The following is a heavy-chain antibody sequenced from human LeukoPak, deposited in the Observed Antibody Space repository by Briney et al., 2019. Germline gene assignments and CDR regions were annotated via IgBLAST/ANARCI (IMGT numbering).Heavy chain of an antibody. CDR1: GGSISSYY. Sequence: SETLSLTCTVSGGSISSYYWSWIRQPPGKGLEWIGYIYYSGSTRYSPSLKSRVTISVDTSKNQFSLRLSSVTAADTAVYYCARHSHYDFWSGYLDYWGQGTLVTVSS. J-gene: IGHJ4*02. CDR2: IYYSGST. V-gene: IGHV4-59*01. D-gene: IGHD3-3*01. CDR3: ARHSHYDFWSGYLDY.